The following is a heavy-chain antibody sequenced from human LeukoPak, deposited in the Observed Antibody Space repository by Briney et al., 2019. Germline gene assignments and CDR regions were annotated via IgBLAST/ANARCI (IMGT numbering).Heavy chain of an antibody. CDR1: GFIFRNYG. V-gene: IGHV3-23*05. CDR3: AHLVWEYVGGLDV. J-gene: IGHJ6*02. CDR2: IYTNGNT. D-gene: IGHD3/OR15-3a*01. Sequence: PGGSLRLSCAASGFIFRNYGMHWVRQAPGKGLEWVSGIYTNGNTRYADSVRGRFTISRDNSKNTLYLQMHGLRVDDTAVYYCAHLVWEYVGGLDVWGQGTTVTVSS.